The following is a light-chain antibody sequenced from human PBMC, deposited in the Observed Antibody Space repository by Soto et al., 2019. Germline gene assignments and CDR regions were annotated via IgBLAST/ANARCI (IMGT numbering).Light chain of an antibody. CDR1: SSDIGGYDY. Sequence: QSVLTQPPSASGSPGQSVTISCTGTSSDIGGYDYVSWYQQHPGKAPKLIIYEVSNRPSGVSNRFSGSKSGNTASLTISGLQAEDEADYYCLSKTSSISYVFGTGTKVTVL. CDR2: EVS. V-gene: IGLV2-14*01. J-gene: IGLJ1*01. CDR3: LSKTSSISYV.